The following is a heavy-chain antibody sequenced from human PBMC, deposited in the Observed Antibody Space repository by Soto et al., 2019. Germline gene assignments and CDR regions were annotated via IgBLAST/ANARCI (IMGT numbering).Heavy chain of an antibody. CDR1: GFTFSSYG. Sequence: GGPLRLSCAASGFTFSSYGMHWVRQAPGKGLEWVAVIWYDGSNKYYADSVKGRFTISRDNSKNTLYLQMNSLRAEDTAVYYCARAVVVTTVKGDYFDYWGQGTLVTVS. V-gene: IGHV3-33*01. J-gene: IGHJ4*02. CDR2: IWYDGSNK. D-gene: IGHD4-4*01. CDR3: ARAVVVTTVKGDYFDY.